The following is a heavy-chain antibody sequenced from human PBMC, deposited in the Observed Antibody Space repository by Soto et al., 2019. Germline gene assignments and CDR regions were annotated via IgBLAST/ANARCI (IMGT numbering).Heavy chain of an antibody. D-gene: IGHD4-17*01. CDR2: ISFDGTKK. CDR1: GFTFNIYA. J-gene: IGHJ6*02. CDR3: AREDDYGYRYIDYGLDV. V-gene: IGHV3-30-3*01. Sequence: GGSLRLSCAASGFTFNIYALRWVGQAPGKGLEWVAVISFDGTKKYYSDSVKGRFTISRDNLKNTLYLQMNNLRVEDAALYFCAREDDYGYRYIDYGLDVWGQGTTVTVSS.